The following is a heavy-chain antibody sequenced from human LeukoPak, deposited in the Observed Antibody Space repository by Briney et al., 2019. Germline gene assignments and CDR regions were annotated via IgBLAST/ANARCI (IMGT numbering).Heavy chain of an antibody. CDR1: GFTFSDHY. V-gene: IGHV3-72*01. Sequence: GGSLRLSCAASGFTFSDHYMDWVRQAPGKGLEWVGRSRNKANSYTTEYAAPVKGRFTISRDDSKDSLYPQMTSLKTEDTAVYYCTRDSDYYYMDVWGKGTTVTVS. CDR3: TRDSDYYYMDV. J-gene: IGHJ6*03. CDR2: SRNKANSYTT. D-gene: IGHD6-19*01.